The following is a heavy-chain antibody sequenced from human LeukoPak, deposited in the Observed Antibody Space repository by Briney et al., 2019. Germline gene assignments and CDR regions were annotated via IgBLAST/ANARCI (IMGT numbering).Heavy chain of an antibody. V-gene: IGHV1-69*01. J-gene: IGHJ4*02. Sequence: GSSVKVSCKASGGTFSSYAISWVRQAPGQGLECMGGSIPIFGTANYAQKFQGRVTITADESTSTAYMELSRLRSEDTAVYYCARDGPYCSSNSCYNRGDYWGQGTLVTVSS. CDR2: SIPIFGTA. D-gene: IGHD2-2*02. CDR1: GGTFSSYA. CDR3: ARDGPYCSSNSCYNRGDY.